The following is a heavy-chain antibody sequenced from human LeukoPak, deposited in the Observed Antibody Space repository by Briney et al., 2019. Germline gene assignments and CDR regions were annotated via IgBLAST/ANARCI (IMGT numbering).Heavy chain of an antibody. CDR3: ARESSTGGADLDY. CDR2: ISSSSSTI. V-gene: IGHV3-48*02. D-gene: IGHD3-16*01. J-gene: IGHJ4*02. Sequence: GGSLRLSSAASGFTFSSYSMNWVRQDPGKGLEWVSYISSSSSTIYYADSVKGRFTISRDNAKNSLYLQMNSLRDEDTAVYYCARESSTGGADLDYWGQGTLVTVSS. CDR1: GFTFSSYS.